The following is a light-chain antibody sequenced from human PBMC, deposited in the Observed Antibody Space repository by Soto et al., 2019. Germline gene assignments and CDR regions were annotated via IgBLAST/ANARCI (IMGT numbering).Light chain of an antibody. J-gene: IGKJ1*01. CDR1: QDIRND. Sequence: AIQMTQSPSSLSASVGDRVTITCRASQDIRNDLGWYQEKPRQAPKLLIYAASKLQSGVPSRFSGSGSGTDITLIISSLQPEDFATYYCLQDHNYPWTFGQGTKVEI. CDR3: LQDHNYPWT. CDR2: AAS. V-gene: IGKV1-6*01.